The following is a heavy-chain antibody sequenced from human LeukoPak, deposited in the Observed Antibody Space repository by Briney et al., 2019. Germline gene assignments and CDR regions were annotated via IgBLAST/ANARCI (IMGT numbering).Heavy chain of an antibody. D-gene: IGHD3-22*01. CDR3: AKVALLFGFYDSSGYYFSPRYYFDY. Sequence: PGGSLRLSCAASGFTFSSYAMSWVRQAPGKGLEWVSAISGSGGSTYYADSVKGRFTISRDNSKNTLYLQMNSLRAEDTAVYYCAKVALLFGFYDSSGYYFSPRYYFDYWGQGTLVTVSS. V-gene: IGHV3-23*01. CDR1: GFTFSSYA. J-gene: IGHJ4*02. CDR2: ISGSGGST.